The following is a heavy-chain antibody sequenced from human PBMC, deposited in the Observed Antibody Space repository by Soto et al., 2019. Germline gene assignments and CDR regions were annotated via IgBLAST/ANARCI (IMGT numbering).Heavy chain of an antibody. J-gene: IGHJ4*02. CDR3: AKLIAAAGTVYLDY. D-gene: IGHD6-13*01. CDR2: ISGSGGST. CDR1: GFTFSSYA. Sequence: GGSLRLSCAASGFTFSSYAMSWVRQAPGKGLEWVSAISGSGGSTYYADSVKGRFTISRDNSKNTLYLQMNSLRAEDTAVYYCAKLIAAAGTVYLDYWGQGTLVTVSS. V-gene: IGHV3-23*01.